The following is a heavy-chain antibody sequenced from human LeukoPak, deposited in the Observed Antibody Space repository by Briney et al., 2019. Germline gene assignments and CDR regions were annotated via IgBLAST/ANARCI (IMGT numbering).Heavy chain of an antibody. CDR3: AKAHGSSSWYYFDY. CDR2: IRYDGSNK. D-gene: IGHD6-13*01. J-gene: IGHJ4*02. Sequence: PGGSLRLSCAASGFTFSSYGMHWVRQAPGKGLEWVALIRYDGSNKYYADSVKGRFTISRDNSKNTLYLQMNSLRAEDTAVYYCAKAHGSSSWYYFDYWGQGTLVTVSS. CDR1: GFTFSSYG. V-gene: IGHV3-30*02.